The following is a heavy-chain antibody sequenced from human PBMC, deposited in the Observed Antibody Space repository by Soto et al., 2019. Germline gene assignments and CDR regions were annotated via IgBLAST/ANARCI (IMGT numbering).Heavy chain of an antibody. D-gene: IGHD6-19*01. CDR3: AKETIAVAGPNFFDF. Sequence: LRLSCVGSGFNFGDYGMHWVRHTPGKGLEWVAVIGNDGAARFYGDSVKGRFSISRDNSRSTFYLQMNSLRPEDTAMYYCAKETIAVAGPNFFDFWGQGTQVTVSS. J-gene: IGHJ4*02. V-gene: IGHV3-30*18. CDR1: GFNFGDYG. CDR2: IGNDGAAR.